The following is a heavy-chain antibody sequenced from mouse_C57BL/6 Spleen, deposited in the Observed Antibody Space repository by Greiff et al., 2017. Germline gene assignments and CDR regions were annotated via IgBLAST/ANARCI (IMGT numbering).Heavy chain of an antibody. CDR1: GFTFSDYG. Sequence: EVHLVESGGGLVKPGGSLKLSCAASGFTFSDYGMHWVRQAPEKGLEWVAYISSGSSTMSYADTVNGRYTISIDNAKHTRCLQLHSLRSEDAAMYYCASIWDVGFGYWGQGTLVTVSA. D-gene: IGHD4-1*01. V-gene: IGHV5-17*01. J-gene: IGHJ3*01. CDR3: ASIWDVGFGY. CDR2: ISSGSSTM.